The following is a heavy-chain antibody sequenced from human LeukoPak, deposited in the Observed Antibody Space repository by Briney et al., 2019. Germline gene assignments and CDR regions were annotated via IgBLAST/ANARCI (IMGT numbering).Heavy chain of an antibody. CDR1: GFTFSSYW. J-gene: IGHJ6*04. CDR3: ARGRPTYSYGPDPMDV. D-gene: IGHD5-18*01. V-gene: IGHV3-7*03. Sequence: GGSLRLSCAASGFTFSSYWMSWVRQAPGKGLEWVANIKQDGSEKYYVDSVKGRFTISRDNAKNSLYLQMNSLRAEDTAVYYCARGRPTYSYGPDPMDVWGKGTTVTVSS. CDR2: IKQDGSEK.